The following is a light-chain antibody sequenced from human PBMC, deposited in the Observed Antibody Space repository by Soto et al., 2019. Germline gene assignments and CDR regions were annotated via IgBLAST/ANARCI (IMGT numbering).Light chain of an antibody. Sequence: EIVLTQSPGSLSLSPGERATLSCRASQSVSSYLAWYQQKPGQAPRLLISGASSRVTGFPDRFGGSGSVTDFSLPIRRLEPEDSTVYYCQQYSSPPRMFGQGTKVEIK. CDR3: QQYSSPPRM. CDR1: QSVSSY. CDR2: GAS. J-gene: IGKJ1*01. V-gene: IGKV3-20*01.